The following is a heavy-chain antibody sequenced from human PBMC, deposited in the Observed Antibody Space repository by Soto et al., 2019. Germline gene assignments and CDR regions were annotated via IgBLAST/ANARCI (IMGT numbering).Heavy chain of an antibody. J-gene: IGHJ6*02. V-gene: IGHV4-31*03. Sequence: QVQLQESGPGLVKPSQTLSLTCTVSGGSISSGGYYWSWIRQHPGKGLEWIGYIYYSGSTYYNPSLKSRVTISVDTSKNQFSLKLSSVTAADTAVYYCARDPDNYPGYYYGMDVWGQGTTVTVSS. CDR2: IYYSGST. D-gene: IGHD4-4*01. CDR1: GGSISSGGYY. CDR3: ARDPDNYPGYYYGMDV.